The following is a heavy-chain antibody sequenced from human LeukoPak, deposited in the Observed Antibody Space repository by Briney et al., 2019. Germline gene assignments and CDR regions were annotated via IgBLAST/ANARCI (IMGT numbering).Heavy chain of an antibody. Sequence: SETLSLTCTVSGGSISSYYWSWIRQPAGKGLEWIGRIYTSGSTNYNPSLKSRVTMSVDTSKNQFSLKLSSVTAADTAMYYCARAPPLITIFGTDAFDIWGQGTMVTVSS. D-gene: IGHD3-3*01. CDR3: ARAPPLITIFGTDAFDI. CDR1: GGSISSYY. V-gene: IGHV4-4*07. J-gene: IGHJ3*02. CDR2: IYTSGST.